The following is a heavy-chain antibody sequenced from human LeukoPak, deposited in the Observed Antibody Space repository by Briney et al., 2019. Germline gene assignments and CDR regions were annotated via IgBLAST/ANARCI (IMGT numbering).Heavy chain of an antibody. CDR2: ISGDGGST. CDR3: TRESKRSGWYDY. CDR1: GFIFDDYA. V-gene: IGHV3-43*02. J-gene: IGHJ4*02. D-gene: IGHD6-19*01. Sequence: GGSLRLSCAAPGFIFDDYAIHWVRQAPGKGLEWVSLISGDGGSTFYADSVKGRFTISRDNSKNSLSLQMSSLRSEDTALYYRTRESKRSGWYDYWGQGTLVTVSS.